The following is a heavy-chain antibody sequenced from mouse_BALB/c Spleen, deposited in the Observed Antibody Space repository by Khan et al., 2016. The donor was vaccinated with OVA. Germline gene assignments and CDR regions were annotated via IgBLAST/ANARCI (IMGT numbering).Heavy chain of an antibody. J-gene: IGHJ2*01. CDR2: INPHIGET. CDR1: GYSFTGYF. Sequence: EVQLQQSGPELVKPGASVKISCKASGYSFTGYFMNWVMQSHGKSLEWIGRINPHIGETFYNQKFMDKATLTVDESSSTAHMELRSLASEDSVVYYCARKNGSDFDYWGQGTTLTVSS. V-gene: IGHV1-20*02. CDR3: ARKNGSDFDY. D-gene: IGHD1-1*01.